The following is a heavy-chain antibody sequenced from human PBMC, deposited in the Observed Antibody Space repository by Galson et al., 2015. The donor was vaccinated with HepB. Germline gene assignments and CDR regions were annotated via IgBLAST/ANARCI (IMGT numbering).Heavy chain of an antibody. CDR2: ISGSSIYT. V-gene: IGHV3-11*06. CDR1: GFSFSDYY. CDR3: ARDSRGGNAHYYYYGMDV. Sequence: LRLSCAASGFSFSDYYMNWIRQTPGKGLEWLSYISGSSIYTNYAGSVKGRFTISRDNAKNSLYLRMNSLRAEDSAVYYCARDSRGGNAHYYYYGMDVWGQGTTVTVSS. D-gene: IGHD2/OR15-2a*01. J-gene: IGHJ6*02.